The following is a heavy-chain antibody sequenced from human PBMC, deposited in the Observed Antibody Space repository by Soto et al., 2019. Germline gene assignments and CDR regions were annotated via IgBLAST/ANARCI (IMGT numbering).Heavy chain of an antibody. J-gene: IGHJ4*02. D-gene: IGHD6-13*01. V-gene: IGHV4-59*11. CDR1: GGSMSTHY. CDR3: AGSYGNSWYAY. Sequence: ETLSLTCTVSGGSMSTHYWSWIRQPPGKGLEWIGYSHSSGYSHYNPSLKSRVTISVDTSNNQISLKVTSVTAADTAMYYCAGSYGNSWYAYWGQGSLVTVSS. CDR2: SHSSGYS.